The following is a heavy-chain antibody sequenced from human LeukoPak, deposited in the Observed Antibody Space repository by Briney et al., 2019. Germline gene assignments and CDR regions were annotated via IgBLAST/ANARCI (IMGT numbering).Heavy chain of an antibody. D-gene: IGHD6-13*01. J-gene: IGHJ3*02. CDR3: ARRNIAAAAQEALDAFDI. V-gene: IGHV5-51*01. CDR2: IYPGDSDT. Sequence: GESLKISCKGSGYRFSSYWIAWVRQMPGKGLEWMGVIYPGDSDTRYSPSFQGQVTISADESISTAHLQWGSLKASDTAMYYCARRNIAAAAQEALDAFDIWGQGTMVTVSS. CDR1: GYRFSSYW.